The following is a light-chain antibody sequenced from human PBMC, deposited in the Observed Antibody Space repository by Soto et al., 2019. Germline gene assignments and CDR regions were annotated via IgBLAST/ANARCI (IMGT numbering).Light chain of an antibody. Sequence: DIQLTQSPSFLSASVGDRVTITCRASQGISRYLAWYQQKPGKAPKLLIYAASTLQSGVPSRFSGSGSGSEFPLTISSLQPEDFASCFCQQLNCYPLTFGPGTKVDIK. CDR2: AAS. J-gene: IGKJ3*01. CDR1: QGISRY. V-gene: IGKV1-9*01. CDR3: QQLNCYPLT.